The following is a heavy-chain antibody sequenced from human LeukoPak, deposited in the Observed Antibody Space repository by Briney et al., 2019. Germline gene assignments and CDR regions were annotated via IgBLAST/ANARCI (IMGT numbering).Heavy chain of an antibody. CDR3: ARDSSYSGSVWPFES. CDR2: IKQDGSEK. V-gene: IGHV3-7*03. CDR1: GFTFSSYW. Sequence: GGSLRLSCAASGFTFSSYWMSWVRQAPGKGLEWVANIKQDGSEKYYVDSVKGRFTISRDNAKNSLYLQMNSLRAEDTALYYCARDSSYSGSVWPFESWGQGTLVTVSS. J-gene: IGHJ4*02. D-gene: IGHD1-26*01.